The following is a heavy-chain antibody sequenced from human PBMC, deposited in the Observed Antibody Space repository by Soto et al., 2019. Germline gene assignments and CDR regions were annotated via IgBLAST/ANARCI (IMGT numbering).Heavy chain of an antibody. CDR2: ISSNGGST. J-gene: IGHJ6*02. D-gene: IGHD3-10*01. CDR1: GFTFISYA. Sequence: LRLSFSASGFTFISYAMHWVRQAPGKGLEYVSAISSNGGSTYYADSVKGRFTISRDNSKNTLYLQMSSLRAEDTAVYYCVKDPVIDAFGEFLISSYGMDVWGQGTTVTVSS. V-gene: IGHV3-64D*06. CDR3: VKDPVIDAFGEFLISSYGMDV.